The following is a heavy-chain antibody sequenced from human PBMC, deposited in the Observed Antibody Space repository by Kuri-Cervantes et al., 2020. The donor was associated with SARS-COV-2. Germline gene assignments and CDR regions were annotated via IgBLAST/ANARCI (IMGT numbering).Heavy chain of an antibody. CDR2: ISGDNNSA. CDR3: AGRRDGAWNENFYAMDV. CDR1: GYSFRNYG. D-gene: IGHD1-1*01. Sequence: ASVKVSCKASGYSFRNYGINWVRQAPGQGLEWMGWISGDNNSADFSEKFQGRLTLTTDTSTDTAYMELSSLRSDDTAVYYCAGRRDGAWNENFYAMDVWGQGTTVTVSS. J-gene: IGHJ6*02. V-gene: IGHV1-18*01.